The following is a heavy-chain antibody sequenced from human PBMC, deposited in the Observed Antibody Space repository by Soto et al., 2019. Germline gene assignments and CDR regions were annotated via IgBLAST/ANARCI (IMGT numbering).Heavy chain of an antibody. Sequence: LSETLSLTCTVSGGSISNYYWSWIRQPPGKGLEWIGYIYYSGTTNYNPSLKSRVTISVDTSKNQCSLKVNSVTAADTAVYFCARLGGYYGSGSSPYFYYMDVWGKGTTVTVSS. V-gene: IGHV4-59*01. CDR3: ARLGGYYGSGSSPYFYYMDV. D-gene: IGHD3-10*01. CDR1: GGSISNYY. CDR2: IYYSGTT. J-gene: IGHJ6*03.